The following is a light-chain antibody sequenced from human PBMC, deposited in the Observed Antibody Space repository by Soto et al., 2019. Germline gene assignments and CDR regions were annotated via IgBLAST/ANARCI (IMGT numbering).Light chain of an antibody. V-gene: IGKV1-27*01. J-gene: IGKJ3*01. Sequence: DIQMTQSPSSLSAFVGDSVTFTCRASQGISNYLAWYHQKPGKVPKLLVYAASTLHSQVPSRISGSGSGTEFTLTIRSLQPEDVGTYYCQHYHSPPFTFGPGTKLETK. CDR2: AAS. CDR1: QGISNY. CDR3: QHYHSPPFT.